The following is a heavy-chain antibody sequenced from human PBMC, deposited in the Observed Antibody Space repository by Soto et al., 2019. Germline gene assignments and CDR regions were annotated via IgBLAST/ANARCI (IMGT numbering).Heavy chain of an antibody. V-gene: IGHV3-23*01. J-gene: IGHJ4*02. CDR1: GFTPRNYA. D-gene: IGHD4-17*01. Sequence: GGSLRLSCAASGFTPRNYAMNWVRQAPGKGLEWVSLITASNSDTYYTDSVKGRFTISTDYSKNTLYLQMSHLRAEDTAIYYCAKTMTIPYFESWGQGTLVPSPQ. CDR3: AKTMTIPYFES. CDR2: ITASNSDT.